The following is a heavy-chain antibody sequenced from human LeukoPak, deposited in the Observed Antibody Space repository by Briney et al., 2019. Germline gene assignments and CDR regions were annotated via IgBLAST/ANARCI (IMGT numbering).Heavy chain of an antibody. CDR3: ARDRWGSGYDPSYFDY. D-gene: IGHD5-12*01. CDR1: GYTFTGYY. V-gene: IGHV1-2*02. J-gene: IGHJ4*02. Sequence: ASVKVSCKASGYTFTGYYMHWVRQAPGQGLEWMGWINPNSGGTNYAQKFQGRATMTRDTSISTAYMELSRLRSDDTAVYYCARDRWGSGYDPSYFDYWGQGTLVTVSS. CDR2: INPNSGGT.